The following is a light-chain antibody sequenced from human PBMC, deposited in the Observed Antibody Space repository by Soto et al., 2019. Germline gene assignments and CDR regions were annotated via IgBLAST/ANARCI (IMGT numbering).Light chain of an antibody. J-gene: IGKJ1*01. Sequence: EIVLTQSPGTLSLSPGERATLSCRASQRVSSAYLAWYQQKPGQAPRLLMYGASNRATGTPDRFSGSGSGTDFTLTISRLEPEDLAVYYCQQYNNWPPWTFGQGTKVEIK. CDR2: GAS. V-gene: IGKV3-20*01. CDR3: QQYNNWPPWT. CDR1: QRVSSAY.